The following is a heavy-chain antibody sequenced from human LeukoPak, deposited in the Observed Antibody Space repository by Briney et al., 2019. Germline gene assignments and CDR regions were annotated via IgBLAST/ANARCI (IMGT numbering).Heavy chain of an antibody. D-gene: IGHD4-17*01. CDR3: ARVHGDAQVDLDY. V-gene: IGHV4-39*07. Sequence: SETLSLTCTVCGGSISSSSYYWGWIRQPPGRGLEWIGSIYYSGSTYYNPSLKSRVTISLDTSNNQFSLKLSSGTAADTAVYYCARVHGDAQVDLDYWGQGTLVTVSS. CDR2: IYYSGST. J-gene: IGHJ4*02. CDR1: GGSISSSSYY.